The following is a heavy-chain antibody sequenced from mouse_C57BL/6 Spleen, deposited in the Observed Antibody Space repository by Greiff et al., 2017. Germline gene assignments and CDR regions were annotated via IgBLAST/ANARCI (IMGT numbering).Heavy chain of an antibody. D-gene: IGHD2-3*01. J-gene: IGHJ4*01. CDR3: ARNHDGYYDAMDY. V-gene: IGHV2-9-1*01. Sequence: QVQLKQSGPGLVAPSQSLSITCTVSGFSLTSYAISWVRQPPGKCLEWLGVLWTGGGTNYTSDLQSRLSISKDNSKSQVFLKMNSLQTDDTARYYCARNHDGYYDAMDYWGQGTSGTVSS. CDR2: LWTGGGT. CDR1: GFSLTSYA.